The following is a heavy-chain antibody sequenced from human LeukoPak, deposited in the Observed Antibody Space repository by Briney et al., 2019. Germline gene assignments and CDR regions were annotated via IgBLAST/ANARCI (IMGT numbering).Heavy chain of an antibody. CDR1: GGSISSSSYY. D-gene: IGHD3-3*01. V-gene: IGHV4-39*01. CDR3: ARLVGFLEWYYCYYMDV. J-gene: IGHJ6*03. Sequence: SETLSLTCTVSGGSISSSSYYWGWIRQPPGKGLEWIGSIYYSGSTYYNPSLKSRVTISVDTSKNQFSLKLSSVTAADTAVYYCARLVGFLEWYYCYYMDVWGKGTTVTVSS. CDR2: IYYSGST.